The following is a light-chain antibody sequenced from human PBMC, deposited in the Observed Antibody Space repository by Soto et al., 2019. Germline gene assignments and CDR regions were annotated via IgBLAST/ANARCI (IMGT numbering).Light chain of an antibody. CDR2: SAS. Sequence: EIVMTQSPATLSVSPGERATLSCRASQSSSTELAWYQQKPGQPPRLLIYSASTRATGVPARFTGSGSGSEFTLTILGLQSEDFAVYYCQQGHNWPLPFGQGTRLDI. CDR3: QQGHNWPLP. V-gene: IGKV3-15*01. J-gene: IGKJ2*01. CDR1: QSSSTE.